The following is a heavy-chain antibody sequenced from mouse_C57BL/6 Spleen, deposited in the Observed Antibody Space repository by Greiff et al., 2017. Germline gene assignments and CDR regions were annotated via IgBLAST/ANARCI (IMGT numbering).Heavy chain of an antibody. V-gene: IGHV1-74*01. CDR2: IHPSDSDT. Sequence: QVHVKQPGAELVKPGASVKVSCKASGYTFTSYWMHWVKQRPGQGLEWIGRIHPSDSDTNYNQKFKGKATLTVDKSSSTAYMQLSSLTSEDSAVYYCAIEPWFAYWGQGTLVTVSA. CDR1: GYTFTSYW. CDR3: AIEPWFAY. J-gene: IGHJ3*01.